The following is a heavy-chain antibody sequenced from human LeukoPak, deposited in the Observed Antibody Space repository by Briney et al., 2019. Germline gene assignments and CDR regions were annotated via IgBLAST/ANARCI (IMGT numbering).Heavy chain of an antibody. J-gene: IGHJ4*02. Sequence: ASVKVSCKASGYTFTSHYMHWVRRAPGQGPEWMGRLNPNTGATDYAQKFQGRVTMTRDTSTSTVYMELSSLRSEDTAVYYCARARDIVVVPAAILGGDFDYWGQGTLVTVSS. D-gene: IGHD2-2*01. CDR1: GYTFTSHY. CDR3: ARARDIVVVPAAILGGDFDY. CDR2: LNPNTGAT. V-gene: IGHV1-2*06.